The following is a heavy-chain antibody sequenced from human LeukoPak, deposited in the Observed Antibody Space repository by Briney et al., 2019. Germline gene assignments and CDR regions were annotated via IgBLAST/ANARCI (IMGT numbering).Heavy chain of an antibody. J-gene: IGHJ4*02. CDR3: AKGRSGIVVAGLNY. V-gene: IGHV3-23*01. CDR2: ISGSGDGT. Sequence: GGSLRLSCAASGFTVSSNYMSWVRQAPGKGLEWVSGISGSGDGTYYADSVKGRFTISRDNSMNTLYLQMNSLRAEDTAVYYCAKGRSGIVVAGLNYWGQGTLVTVSS. CDR1: GFTVSSNY. D-gene: IGHD6-19*01.